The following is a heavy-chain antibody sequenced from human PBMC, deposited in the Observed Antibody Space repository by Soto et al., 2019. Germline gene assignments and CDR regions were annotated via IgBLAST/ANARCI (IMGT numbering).Heavy chain of an antibody. Sequence: TSVKVCWKASGYTFTSYSMHWVRQAPGQRLEWMGWINAGNGNTKYSQKFQGRVTITRDTSASTAYMELSSLRSEDTAVYYCARVLGRGYSGYDSLYYYYYGMDVWGQGTTVTVSS. J-gene: IGHJ6*02. CDR1: GYTFTSYS. V-gene: IGHV1-3*01. CDR2: INAGNGNT. CDR3: ARVLGRGYSGYDSLYYYYYGMDV. D-gene: IGHD5-12*01.